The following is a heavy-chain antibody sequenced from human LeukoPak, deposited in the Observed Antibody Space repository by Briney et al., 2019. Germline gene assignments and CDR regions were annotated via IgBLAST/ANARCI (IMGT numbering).Heavy chain of an antibody. D-gene: IGHD3-22*01. CDR2: INTGNANT. CDR3: ARGFLYYDSSDDAFDI. CDR1: GYTFTKYP. J-gene: IGHJ3*02. V-gene: IGHV1-3*04. Sequence: ASVKVSCKTSGYTFTKYPIHWVRQAPGQRLEWMGWINTGNANTKYSEKLQGRVTITRDTSATTAYMELSSLTSEDTAVYYCARGFLYYDSSDDAFDIWGQGTMVTVSS.